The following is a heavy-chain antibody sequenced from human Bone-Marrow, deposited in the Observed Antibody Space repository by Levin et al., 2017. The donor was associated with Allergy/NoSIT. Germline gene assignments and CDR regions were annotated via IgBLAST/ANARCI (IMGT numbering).Heavy chain of an antibody. Sequence: PSGGSLRLSCAASGFTVSRNYMSWVRQAPGKGLEWVSLIYSGGDTQYADSVKGRFTISRDNSKNTLYLQMNSLRADDTAVYYCARDGVGTAAGTPWGQGTLVTVSS. V-gene: IGHV3-66*01. CDR3: ARDGVGTAAGTP. J-gene: IGHJ4*02. CDR2: IYSGGDT. CDR1: GFTVSRNY. D-gene: IGHD6-13*01.